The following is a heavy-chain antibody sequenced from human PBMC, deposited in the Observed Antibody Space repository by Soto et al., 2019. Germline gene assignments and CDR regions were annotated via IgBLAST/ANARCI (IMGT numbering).Heavy chain of an antibody. V-gene: IGHV3-33*01. Sequence: PGGSLRLSCAASGFTFSSYGMHWVRQAPGKGLEWVAFIWHDGGNKFYAESVKGRFTISRDNSKNTLYLQMTSLSAEDTAMYYCARDGDVNTGFRKDCWGQGTLVSVS. CDR1: GFTFSSYG. CDR2: IWHDGGNK. D-gene: IGHD7-27*01. J-gene: IGHJ4*02. CDR3: ARDGDVNTGFRKDC.